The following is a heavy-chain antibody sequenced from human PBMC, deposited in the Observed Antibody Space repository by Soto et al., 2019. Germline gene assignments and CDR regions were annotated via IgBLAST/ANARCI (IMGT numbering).Heavy chain of an antibody. J-gene: IGHJ5*02. Sequence: QVQLVQPGAEVKKPGASVKVSCKASGYNFIDYDINWVRQATGQGLEWMGWMTPNSGDTGYAQKFQGRVTLTRDTSTGTAYMELTSLKSEDTAVYYCARNPYASGRFDPWGQGTLVTVSS. CDR2: MTPNSGDT. V-gene: IGHV1-8*01. D-gene: IGHD2-15*01. CDR1: GYNFIDYD. CDR3: ARNPYASGRFDP.